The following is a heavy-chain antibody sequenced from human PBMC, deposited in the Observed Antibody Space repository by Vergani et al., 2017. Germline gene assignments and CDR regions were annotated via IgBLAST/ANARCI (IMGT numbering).Heavy chain of an antibody. CDR1: GFSFTTYA. CDR3: AKYLRDSTDGLPDY. CDR2: IGKDGINT. D-gene: IGHD2-21*02. Sequence: VQLLESGGDLVQPGGSLRLSCAASGFSFTTYAMSWVRQAPGKGLEWLAYIGKDGINTRYRDAVKGRFTVSRDNSKDILYLQMDSLRSEDTALYYCAKYLRDSTDGLPDYWGPGTLVIVSS. J-gene: IGHJ4*02. V-gene: IGHV3-30*02.